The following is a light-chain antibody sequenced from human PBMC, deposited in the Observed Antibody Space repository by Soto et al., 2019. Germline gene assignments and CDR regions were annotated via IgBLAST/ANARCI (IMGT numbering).Light chain of an antibody. CDR1: SSNIGTNT. V-gene: IGLV1-44*01. CDR2: NDH. J-gene: IGLJ3*02. Sequence: QSVLTQPPSASGTPGQYVTISCSGSSSNIGTNTVHWYQQLPGTAPRLLIYNDHQRPSGVPDRLSASKSGTSASLALTDVQSEDYGDYYCPSCDERLNAWVFGRGTNLTVL. CDR3: PSCDERLNAWV.